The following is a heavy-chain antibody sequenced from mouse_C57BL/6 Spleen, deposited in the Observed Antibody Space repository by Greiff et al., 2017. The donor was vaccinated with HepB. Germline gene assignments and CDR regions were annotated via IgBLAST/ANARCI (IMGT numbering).Heavy chain of an antibody. V-gene: IGHV1-54*01. CDR3: AREGVTDWYFDV. D-gene: IGHD2-2*01. Sequence: QVHVKQSGAELVRPGTSVKVSCKASGYAFTNYLIEWVKQRPGQGLEWIGVINPGSGGTNYNEKFKGKATLTADKSSSTAYMQLSSLTSEDSAVYFCAREGVTDWYFDVWGTGTTVTVSS. J-gene: IGHJ1*03. CDR1: GYAFTNYL. CDR2: INPGSGGT.